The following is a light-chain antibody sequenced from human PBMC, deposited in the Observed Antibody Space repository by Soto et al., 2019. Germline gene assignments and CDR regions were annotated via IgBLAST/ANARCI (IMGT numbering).Light chain of an antibody. J-gene: IGLJ2*01. CDR1: DSNIGRKY. CDR2: RDN. V-gene: IGLV1-47*01. Sequence: QSALTQPPSASGTPGQTVTISCSGSDSNIGRKYLYWYQQFPGTAPKVLIYRDNQRPSGVPDRFSGSKSGTSASLAISGLRSEDEAEYYCAAWDNSVNGVVIGGGTKLTVL. CDR3: AAWDNSVNGVV.